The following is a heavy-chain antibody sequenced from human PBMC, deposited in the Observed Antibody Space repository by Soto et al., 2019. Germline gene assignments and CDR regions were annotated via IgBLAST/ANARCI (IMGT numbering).Heavy chain of an antibody. J-gene: IGHJ4*02. V-gene: IGHV3-7*03. CDR3: AKGGHIDF. Sequence: EVQLVESGGGLVQPGGPLRLSCAASGFSFSTYWMSWVRQVPGAGLEWVANIKADGSETYYVDSVRGRFTISRDNVKTSLFLQLNNLRAEDTAVYYCAKGGHIDFCGQGTLVTVSS. CDR1: GFSFSTYW. CDR2: IKADGSET. D-gene: IGHD3-16*01.